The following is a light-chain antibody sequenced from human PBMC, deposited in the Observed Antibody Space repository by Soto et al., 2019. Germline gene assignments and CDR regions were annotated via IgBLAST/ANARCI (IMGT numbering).Light chain of an antibody. CDR3: QQYGSSPLT. CDR1: QSVSGY. CDR2: DGS. V-gene: IGKV3-20*01. J-gene: IGKJ4*01. Sequence: EIVMTQSPATLSLSPGERATLSCRASQSVSGYLAWYQQKPGQAPRLLIYDGSHRAAGIPSRFSGSGSGTDFTLTISRLEPEDFAVYYCQQYGSSPLTFGGGTKVDIK.